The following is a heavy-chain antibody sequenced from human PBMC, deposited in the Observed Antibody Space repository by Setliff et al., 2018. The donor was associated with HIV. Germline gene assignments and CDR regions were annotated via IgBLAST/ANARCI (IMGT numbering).Heavy chain of an antibody. CDR1: GGSFSGYY. CDR3: ARGVRDNSGWSSYYFDY. J-gene: IGHJ4*02. CDR2: VTHSGRT. V-gene: IGHV4-34*01. D-gene: IGHD6-19*01. Sequence: KTSETLSLTCAVYGGSFSGYYWSWIRQPPGKGLEWIGEVTHSGRTNYNPSLESRATTSVDTSKEQFSLRLTSVTAADTAVYYCARGVRDNSGWSSYYFDYWGQGTLVTVSS.